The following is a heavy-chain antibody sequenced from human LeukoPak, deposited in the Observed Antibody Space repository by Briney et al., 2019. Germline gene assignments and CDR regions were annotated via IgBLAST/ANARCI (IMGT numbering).Heavy chain of an antibody. Sequence: PGGSLRLSCVASGFTFIGYAMSWVRQAPGKGLEWVSTISGSGGSTYYAGSVKGRFTISRDTSKNAVYLQMNSLRAEDTAVHYCAKAGGRGSGSYWWSFDYWGQGTLVTVSS. CDR3: AKAGGRGSGSYWWSFDY. CDR2: ISGSGGST. J-gene: IGHJ4*02. V-gene: IGHV3-23*01. CDR1: GFTFIGYA. D-gene: IGHD3-10*01.